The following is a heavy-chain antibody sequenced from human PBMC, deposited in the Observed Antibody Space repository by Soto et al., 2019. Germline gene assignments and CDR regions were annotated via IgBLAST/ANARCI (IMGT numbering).Heavy chain of an antibody. V-gene: IGHV3-23*01. CDR1: GFTFSTYA. J-gene: IGHJ5*02. D-gene: IGHD2-2*01. CDR2: ISAGGGNT. Sequence: LEYGGGLAQPGGSLRLSCAASGFTFSTYAMSWVRQAPGKGLEWVSGISAGGGNTFYADSVRGRFTISRDNSKNTLDLQMSSLRAEDAALYFCVKHSEYQLLSWFDPWGQGTLVTVSS. CDR3: VKHSEYQLLSWFDP.